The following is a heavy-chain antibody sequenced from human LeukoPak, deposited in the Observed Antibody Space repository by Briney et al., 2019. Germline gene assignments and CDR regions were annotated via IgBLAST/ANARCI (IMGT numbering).Heavy chain of an antibody. V-gene: IGHV3-23*01. Sequence: PGGSLRLSCAASGFTFSSYAMSWVRQAPGKGLEWVSAISGSGGSTYYADSVKGRFTISRDNSKNTLNLQMNSLRAEDTAVYYCAKDYYDFWSGFIYWGQGTLVTVSS. CDR3: AKDYYDFWSGFIY. J-gene: IGHJ4*02. CDR1: GFTFSSYA. D-gene: IGHD3-3*01. CDR2: ISGSGGST.